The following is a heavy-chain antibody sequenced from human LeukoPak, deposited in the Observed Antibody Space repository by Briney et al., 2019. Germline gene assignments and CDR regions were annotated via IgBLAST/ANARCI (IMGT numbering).Heavy chain of an antibody. J-gene: IGHJ4*02. CDR2: IYHSGST. Sequence: SETLSLTCTVSGYSISSGYYWGWIRQPPGKGLEWIGSIYHSGSTYYNPSLKSRVTISVDTSKNQFSLKLSSVTAADTAVYYCARLSSSWYAVDYWGQGTLVTVSS. CDR1: GYSISSGYY. D-gene: IGHD6-13*01. V-gene: IGHV4-38-2*02. CDR3: ARLSSSWYAVDY.